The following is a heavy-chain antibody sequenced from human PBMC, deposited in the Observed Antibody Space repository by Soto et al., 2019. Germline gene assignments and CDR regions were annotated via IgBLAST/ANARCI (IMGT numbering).Heavy chain of an antibody. J-gene: IGHJ4*02. CDR3: IKSSRTLGDS. CDR1: GFTFSNFA. Sequence: EVQLLESGGGLVQPGGSLRLSCAASGFTFSNFAMSWVRQAPGKGLEWVSAIGTSGGDTYYADSVKGRFTISRDNSKNPLYLQLSSLRAEDTAVYYAIKSSRTLGDSWGQGTLVTVSS. CDR2: IGTSGGDT. D-gene: IGHD6-13*01. V-gene: IGHV3-23*01.